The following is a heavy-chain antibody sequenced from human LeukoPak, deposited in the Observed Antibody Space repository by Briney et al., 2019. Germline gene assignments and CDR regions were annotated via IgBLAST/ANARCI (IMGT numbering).Heavy chain of an antibody. CDR2: IYHSGYT. Sequence: LRLSCAASGFPFSDYPMNWVRQAPGKGLEWIGYIYHSGYTYYNPSLKSRVTISVDRSKNQFSLKLSSVTAADTAVYYCARGVHYYDSSGYYYRYFDYWGQGTLVTVSS. CDR1: GFPFSDYP. CDR3: ARGVHYYDSSGYYYRYFDY. D-gene: IGHD3-22*01. V-gene: IGHV4-30-2*01. J-gene: IGHJ4*02.